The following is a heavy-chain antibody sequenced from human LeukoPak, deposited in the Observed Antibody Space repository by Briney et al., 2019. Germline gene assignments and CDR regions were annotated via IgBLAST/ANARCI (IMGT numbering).Heavy chain of an antibody. CDR2: IYTSGRT. CDR3: ASGSSMYYYGSGSYYKGWDYFDY. V-gene: IGHV4-61*02. Sequence: SETLSLTCTVSGGSISSGSYYWSWIRQPAGKGLEWIGRIYTSGRTNYNPSLKSRVTISVDTSKNQFSLKLSSVTAADTAVYYCASGSSMYYYGSGSYYKGWDYFDYWGQGTLVTVSS. J-gene: IGHJ4*02. CDR1: GGSISSGSYY. D-gene: IGHD3-10*01.